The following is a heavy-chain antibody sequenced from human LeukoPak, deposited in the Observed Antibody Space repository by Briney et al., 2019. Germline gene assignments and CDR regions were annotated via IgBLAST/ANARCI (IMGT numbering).Heavy chain of an antibody. CDR2: IYYSGST. D-gene: IGHD3-22*01. CDR3: ARESSGYYYDNWFDP. J-gene: IGHJ5*02. Sequence: SETLSLTCTVSGGSISSGGYSWSWIRQTPEKGLEWIGYIYYSGSTYYNPSLKSRVTISLDTSKNHLSLKLSSVTAADTAVYYCARESSGYYYDNWFDPWGQGTLVTVSS. V-gene: IGHV4-30-4*07. CDR1: GGSISSGGYS.